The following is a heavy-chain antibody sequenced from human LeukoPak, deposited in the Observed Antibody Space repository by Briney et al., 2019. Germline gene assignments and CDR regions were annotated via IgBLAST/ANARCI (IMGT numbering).Heavy chain of an antibody. Sequence: GGSLRLSCAASGFTFDDYTMHWVCQAPGKGLEWVSLISWDAGRTYYADSVKGRFTISRDNSKNSLYLQMNSLRTEDTALYYCAKADTTLDPFDHWGQGTLVTVSS. CDR3: AKADTTLDPFDH. J-gene: IGHJ4*02. CDR2: ISWDAGRT. D-gene: IGHD5-18*01. CDR1: GFTFDDYT. V-gene: IGHV3-43*01.